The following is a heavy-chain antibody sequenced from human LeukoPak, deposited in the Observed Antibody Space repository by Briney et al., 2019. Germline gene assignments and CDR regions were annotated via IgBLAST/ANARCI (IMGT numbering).Heavy chain of an antibody. CDR2: INHSGST. D-gene: IGHD3-22*01. V-gene: IGHV4-34*01. CDR1: GGSFSGYY. CDR3: ARAMYYYDSSGSYYFDY. J-gene: IGHJ4*02. Sequence: TSETLSLTCAVYGGSFSGYYWSWIRQPPGKGLEWIGEINHSGSTNYNPSLKSRVTISVDTSKNQFSLKLSSVTAADTAVYYCARAMYYYDSSGSYYFDYWGQGTPVIVSS.